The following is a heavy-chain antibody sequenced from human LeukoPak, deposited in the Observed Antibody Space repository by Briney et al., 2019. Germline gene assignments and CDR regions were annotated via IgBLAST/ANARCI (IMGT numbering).Heavy chain of an antibody. CDR2: IYYSGST. Sequence: SETLSLTCTVSGGSISSYYWSWIRQPPGKGLEWIGYIYYSGSTNYNPSLKSRVTISVDTSKNQFSLKLSSVTAADTAVYYCARDITYYYDSSGYYYGGLGFDYWGQGTLVTVSS. V-gene: IGHV4-59*01. D-gene: IGHD3-22*01. CDR3: ARDITYYYDSSGYYYGGLGFDY. J-gene: IGHJ4*02. CDR1: GGSISSYY.